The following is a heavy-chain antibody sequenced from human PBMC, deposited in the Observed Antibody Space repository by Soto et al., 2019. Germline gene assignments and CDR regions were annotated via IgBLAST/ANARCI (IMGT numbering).Heavy chain of an antibody. Sequence: GGSLRLSCAASGFTFSSYGMQWVRRAPGKGLEWVAVIWHDGSNQYYADSVKGRFTISRDNSNNIPYLQLNSLRAEDTAVYYCARERGQIDYWGQGIQVTVSS. J-gene: IGHJ4*02. CDR3: ARERGQIDY. CDR1: GFTFSSYG. CDR2: IWHDGSNQ. V-gene: IGHV3-33*01.